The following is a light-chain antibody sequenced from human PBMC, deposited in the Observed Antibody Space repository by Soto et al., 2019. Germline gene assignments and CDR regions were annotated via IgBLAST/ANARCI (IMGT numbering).Light chain of an antibody. J-gene: IGLJ2*01. CDR1: SSDVGSYNL. CDR3: CSYAGSDTML. V-gene: IGLV2-23*01. Sequence: LTQPASVSGSPGQSITISCTGTSSDVGSYNLVSWFQQHPGEAPKLMIYEGTKRPSGVSNRFSGSKSGNTASLTIFGLQAEDEAHYYCCSYAGSDTMLFGGGTKVTVL. CDR2: EGT.